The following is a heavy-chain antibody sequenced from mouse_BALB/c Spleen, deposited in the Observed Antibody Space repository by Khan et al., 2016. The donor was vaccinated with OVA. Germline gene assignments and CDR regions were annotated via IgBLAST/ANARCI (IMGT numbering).Heavy chain of an antibody. J-gene: IGHJ2*01. V-gene: IGHV1S81*02. CDR3: ARIKKIVATYFDD. Sequence: QVQLQQPGAELVKAGASVKMSCKASGYTFTSYWMHWVKQRLGQGLEWFAETNPTNGRTYYNEKFKSKATLTVDKSSSTAYMLLSGPTFEDSAVYYGARIKKIVATYFDDWGQGTTLTVSS. D-gene: IGHD1-1*01. CDR1: GYTFTSYW. CDR2: TNPTNGRT.